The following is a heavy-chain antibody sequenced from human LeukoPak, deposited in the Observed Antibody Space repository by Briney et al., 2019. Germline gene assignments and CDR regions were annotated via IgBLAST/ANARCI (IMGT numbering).Heavy chain of an antibody. CDR1: GFTFSSYW. V-gene: IGHV3-74*03. D-gene: IGHD2-21*02. Sequence: GGSLRLSCAASGFTFSSYWMHWVRQTPGKGLVWVSQINFDGSRTTYADSVRGRFTISRDNARNTLYLQMDSLRAEDTAVYFCARDGDVTIPFDSWGQGTLVTVPS. CDR2: INFDGSRT. CDR3: ARDGDVTIPFDS. J-gene: IGHJ4*02.